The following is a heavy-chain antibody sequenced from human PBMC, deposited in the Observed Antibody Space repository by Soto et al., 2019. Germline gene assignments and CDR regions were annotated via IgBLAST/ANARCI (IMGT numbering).Heavy chain of an antibody. Sequence: GGSLRLSCAASGFTFSSYAMSWVRQAPGKGLEWVSAISGSGGSTYYADSVKGRFTISRDNSKNTLYLQMNSLRAEDTAVYYYANFFLATRGRSRSPWSLLYRGQGTRLTRSS. CDR3: ANFFLATRGRSRSPWSLLY. V-gene: IGHV3-23*01. CDR2: ISGSGGST. CDR1: GFTFSSYA. J-gene: IGHJ4*02. D-gene: IGHD6-6*01.